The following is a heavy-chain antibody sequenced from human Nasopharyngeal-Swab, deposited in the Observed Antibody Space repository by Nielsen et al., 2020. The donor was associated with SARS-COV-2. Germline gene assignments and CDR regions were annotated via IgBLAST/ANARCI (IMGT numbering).Heavy chain of an antibody. Sequence: SETLSLTCTVSGGSISSGSYYWSWIRQPPGKGLEWIGYIYYSGSTNYNPSLKSRVTISVDTSKNQFSLKLSSVTAADTAVYYCARGPPPMTTPYYYGMDVWGQGTTVTVSS. V-gene: IGHV4-61*01. CDR3: ARGPPPMTTPYYYGMDV. CDR1: GGSISSGSYY. J-gene: IGHJ6*02. D-gene: IGHD4-17*01. CDR2: IYYSGST.